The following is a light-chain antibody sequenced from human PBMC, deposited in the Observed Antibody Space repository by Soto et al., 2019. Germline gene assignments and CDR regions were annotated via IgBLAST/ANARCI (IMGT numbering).Light chain of an antibody. Sequence: DIQMTQSPSSLSASVGDRVTITCRASQSISSYLNWYQQKPGKAPKLLISAASTLQSGVPSRFSGSGSGTDFTLTISSLQPEDFATYYCQQSYSNPRTFGQGTKVDIK. CDR1: QSISSY. CDR2: AAS. V-gene: IGKV1-39*01. J-gene: IGKJ1*01. CDR3: QQSYSNPRT.